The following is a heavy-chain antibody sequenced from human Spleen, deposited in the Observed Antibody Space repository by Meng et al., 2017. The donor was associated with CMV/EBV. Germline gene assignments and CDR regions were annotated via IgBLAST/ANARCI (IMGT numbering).Heavy chain of an antibody. CDR3: ARDRLERQKQNYYGMDV. CDR2: IKQDGSEK. D-gene: IGHD1-1*01. Sequence: GESLKISCAASGFTFSSYWMSWVRQAPGKGLEWVANIKQDGSEKYYVDSVKGRFTISRDNAKNSLYLQMNSLRAEDTAVYYCARDRLERQKQNYYGMDVWGQGTTVTVSS. V-gene: IGHV3-7*01. CDR1: GFTFSSYW. J-gene: IGHJ6*02.